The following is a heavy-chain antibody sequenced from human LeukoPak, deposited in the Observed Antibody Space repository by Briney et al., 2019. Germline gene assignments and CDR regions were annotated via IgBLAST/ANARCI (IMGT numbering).Heavy chain of an antibody. CDR2: IYTSGST. J-gene: IGHJ6*02. V-gene: IGHV4-4*07. Sequence: PSETLSLTCTVSGGSISNYYWSWIRQPAGKGLEWIGRIYTSGSTNYNPSLKSRVTLSVDTSKNQFSLKPSSVTAADTAVYYCARERYFGSGSLLYYYGMDVWGQGTTVTVSS. CDR1: GGSISNYY. CDR3: ARERYFGSGSLLYYYGMDV. D-gene: IGHD3-10*01.